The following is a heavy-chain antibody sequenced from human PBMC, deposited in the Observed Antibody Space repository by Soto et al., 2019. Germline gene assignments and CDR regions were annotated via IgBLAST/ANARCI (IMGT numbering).Heavy chain of an antibody. Sequence: VQLLESGGGLVQPGGSLRLSCVGSGFTFINYAMNWVRQAPGKGLEWVSGIRGGGDRTFDADSVKGRFTISRDNSKNAVNLQMTSLRADDTAVYYCVRKVLGCTIRTDYWYFDLWGRGTLVTVSS. J-gene: IGHJ2*01. CDR2: IRGGGDRT. CDR1: GFTFINYA. V-gene: IGHV3-23*01. D-gene: IGHD3-3*01. CDR3: VRKVLGCTIRTDYWYFDL.